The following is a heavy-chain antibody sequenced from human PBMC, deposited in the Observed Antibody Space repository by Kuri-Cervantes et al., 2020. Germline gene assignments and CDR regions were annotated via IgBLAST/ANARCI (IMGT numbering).Heavy chain of an antibody. D-gene: IGHD3-3*01. V-gene: IGHV4-61*01. CDR3: ARGARFLEWLSYYYMDV. CDR2: IYYSGST. Sequence: SETLSLTCTVSGGSVSSGSYYWSWIRQPPGKGLEWIGYIYYSGSTNYNPSLKSRVTISVDTSKNQFSLKLSSVTAADTAVYYCARGARFLEWLSYYYMDVWGKGTTVTVSS. J-gene: IGHJ6*03. CDR1: GGSVSSGSYY.